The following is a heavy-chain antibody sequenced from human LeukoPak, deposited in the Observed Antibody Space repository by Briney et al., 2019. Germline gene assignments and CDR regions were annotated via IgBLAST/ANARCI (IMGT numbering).Heavy chain of an antibody. Sequence: GGSLRLSCAASGFTFSTFGIHWVRQAPGKGLEWVALISSDGNNKYYADSVKGRFTISSDNSKNTLYLQMNSLRAEDTAVYFCAKDTSMWHHFDYWGQGTLVTVSS. CDR3: AKDTSMWHHFDY. V-gene: IGHV3-30*18. CDR2: ISSDGNNK. CDR1: GFTFSTFG. J-gene: IGHJ4*02. D-gene: IGHD2-21*01.